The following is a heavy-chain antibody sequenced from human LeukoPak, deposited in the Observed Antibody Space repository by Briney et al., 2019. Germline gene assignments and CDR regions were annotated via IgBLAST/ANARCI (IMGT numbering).Heavy chain of an antibody. CDR2: ISVYNGNT. Sequence: ASVKVSCKASGYTFTGYYMHWVRQAPGQGLEWVGWISVYNGNTNYAQNLQGRVTMTTDTSTSTAYMELGSLTSDDTAVYYCARLTYGQYYFDYWGQGTLVGVSS. CDR3: ARLTYGQYYFDY. D-gene: IGHD4-17*01. CDR1: GYTFTGYY. J-gene: IGHJ4*02. V-gene: IGHV1-18*04.